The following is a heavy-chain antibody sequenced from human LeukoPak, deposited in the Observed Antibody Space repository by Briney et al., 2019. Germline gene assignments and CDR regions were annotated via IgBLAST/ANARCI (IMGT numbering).Heavy chain of an antibody. CDR3: AKFLPTHIVVANYYFDY. D-gene: IGHD2-21*01. V-gene: IGHV3-23*01. Sequence: PGGSLRLSCAASGFTFSSYAMSWVRQAPGKGLEWGSAICGSGGSTYYADSVKGRFTISRDNSKNTLYLQMNSLRAEDTAVYYCAKFLPTHIVVANYYFDYWGQGTLVTVSS. J-gene: IGHJ4*02. CDR2: ICGSGGST. CDR1: GFTFSSYA.